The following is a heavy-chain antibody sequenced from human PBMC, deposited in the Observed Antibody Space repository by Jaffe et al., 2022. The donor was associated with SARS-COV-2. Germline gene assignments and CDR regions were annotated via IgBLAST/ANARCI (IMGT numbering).Heavy chain of an antibody. D-gene: IGHD5-12*01. CDR1: GFIFSSYW. CDR3: TRVASSPYYYHGMDV. V-gene: IGHV3-74*01. CDR2: INSDGSST. J-gene: IGHJ6*02. Sequence: EVQLVESGGGFVQPGGSLRLSCAASGFIFSSYWMHWVRQAPGKGLVWVSRINSDGSSTRYADSVKGRFTISRDNAKNTLYLQMNSLRAEDTAVYYCTRVASSPYYYHGMDVWGQGTTVTVSS.